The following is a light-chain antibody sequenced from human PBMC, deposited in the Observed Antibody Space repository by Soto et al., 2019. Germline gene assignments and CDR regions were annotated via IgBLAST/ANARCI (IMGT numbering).Light chain of an antibody. CDR1: QGIRYD. CDR3: LQYYNYPRT. V-gene: IGKV1-6*01. J-gene: IGKJ1*01. CDR2: AAS. Sequence: ALQMTQSPSSLSASVGDRVTITCRASQGIRYDLGWYQQKPGKAPKLLIYAASSLQSGVPSRFSGSGSGTDFTLTISSLQPEDFATYYCLQYYNYPRTCGQGTKVEIK.